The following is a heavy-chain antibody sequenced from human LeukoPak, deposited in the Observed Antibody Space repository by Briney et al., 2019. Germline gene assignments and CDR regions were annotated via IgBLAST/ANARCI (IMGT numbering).Heavy chain of an antibody. Sequence: GASVKVSCKASGYTFTGYYMHWVRQAPGQGLEWMGWINPNSGGTNYAQKFQGRVTMTRDTSTNTAYMELSGLRSEDTAVYYCARGMFDNSGTYYYFYYALDVWGQGTTVTVSS. D-gene: IGHD3-22*01. V-gene: IGHV1-2*02. J-gene: IGHJ6*02. CDR1: GYTFTGYY. CDR2: INPNSGGT. CDR3: ARGMFDNSGTYYYFYYALDV.